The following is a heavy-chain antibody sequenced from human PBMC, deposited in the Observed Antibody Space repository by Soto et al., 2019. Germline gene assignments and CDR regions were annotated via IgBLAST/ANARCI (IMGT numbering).Heavy chain of an antibody. D-gene: IGHD3-22*01. J-gene: IGHJ5*02. V-gene: IGHV1-69*06. CDR3: ARDRTDSGYYTNWLDP. CDR1: GGTFSSDA. CDR2: IIPIFGTT. Sequence: GASVKVSCKASGGTFSSDAITWVRQAPGQGLEWVGRIIPIFGTTNYAQNLQGRVTISADKSTLTSYMELHSLTSDDTALYYCARDRTDSGYYTNWLDPWGQGAQVTVSS.